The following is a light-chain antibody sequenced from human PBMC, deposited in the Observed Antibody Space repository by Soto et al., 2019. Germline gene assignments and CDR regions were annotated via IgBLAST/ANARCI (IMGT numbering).Light chain of an antibody. J-gene: IGKJ1*01. Sequence: DIQMTQSPSTLSASVGDRVTITCRASQSISSWLAWYQQKPGKAPKLLIYDASSLESGVPSRFSGSGSGTEFTLTSSSLQADDFATCYCQQYNSYWTFGQGTKVEIK. CDR2: DAS. CDR1: QSISSW. V-gene: IGKV1-5*01. CDR3: QQYNSYWT.